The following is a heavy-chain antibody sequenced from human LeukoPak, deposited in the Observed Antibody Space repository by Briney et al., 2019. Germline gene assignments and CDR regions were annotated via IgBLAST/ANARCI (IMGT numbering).Heavy chain of an antibody. Sequence: GGSLRLSCAASGFTFSDYYMSWIRQAPGKGLEWVSYISSSGSTIYYADSVKGRFTISRDNSKNTLYLQMNSLRAEDTAVYYCATHPGGYCSSTSCRELGYWGQGTLVTVSS. J-gene: IGHJ4*02. CDR3: ATHPGGYCSSTSCRELGY. CDR2: ISSSGSTI. D-gene: IGHD2-2*01. V-gene: IGHV3-11*04. CDR1: GFTFSDYY.